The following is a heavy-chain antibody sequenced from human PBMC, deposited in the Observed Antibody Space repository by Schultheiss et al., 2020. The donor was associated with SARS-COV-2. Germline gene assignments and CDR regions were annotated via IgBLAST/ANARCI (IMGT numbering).Heavy chain of an antibody. CDR3: ARDDLYSGSYSAGGKYAFDI. Sequence: GGSLRLSCAASGFTFSSYSMNWVRQAPGKGLEWVSSISSSSSYIYYADSVKGRFTISRDNAKNSLYLQMNSLRAEDTAVYYCARDDLYSGSYSAGGKYAFDIWGQGTMGTVAS. CDR1: GFTFSSYS. V-gene: IGHV3-21*01. CDR2: ISSSSSYI. J-gene: IGHJ3*02. D-gene: IGHD1-26*01.